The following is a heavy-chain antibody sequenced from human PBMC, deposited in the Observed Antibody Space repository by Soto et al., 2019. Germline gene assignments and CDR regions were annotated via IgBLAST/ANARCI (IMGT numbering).Heavy chain of an antibody. J-gene: IGHJ6*02. V-gene: IGHV1-69*01. D-gene: IGHD3-10*01. CDR1: GGTFSSYA. Sequence: ASVKVSCTASGGTFSSYAISWVRQAPGQGLEWMGGIIPIFGTANYAQKFQGRVTITADESTSTAYMELSSLRSEDTAVYYCASRHGSGSYDTYYYYGMDVWGQGTTVTVSS. CDR2: IIPIFGTA. CDR3: ASRHGSGSYDTYYYYGMDV.